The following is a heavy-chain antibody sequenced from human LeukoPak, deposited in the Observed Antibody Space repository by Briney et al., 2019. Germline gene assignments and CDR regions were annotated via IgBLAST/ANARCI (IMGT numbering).Heavy chain of an antibody. V-gene: IGHV3-30-3*01. D-gene: IGHD3-16*01. CDR1: GFTFSNYA. J-gene: IGHJ4*02. CDR3: VKDRTGSYTLDY. Sequence: GGSLRLSCAATGFTFSNYAIHWGRQAPGEGLEWVAFISDDGSRQHYADSVKGRFTISRDNSKNTLNLQMNSLRAEDTAVYYCVKDRTGSYTLDYWGQGTLVTVSS. CDR2: ISDDGSRQ.